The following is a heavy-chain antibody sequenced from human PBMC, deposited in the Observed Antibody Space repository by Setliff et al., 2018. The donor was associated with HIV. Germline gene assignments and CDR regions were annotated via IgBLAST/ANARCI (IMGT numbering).Heavy chain of an antibody. D-gene: IGHD2-21*02. V-gene: IGHV4-39*02. Sequence: SETLSLTCTVSGASISTPTYYWGWIRQPPGKGLEWIGGIHYTGNTYNTPSLKSRLTISVDASKNQISLKLTSVTAADTAIYFCAREGDGIDYWGQGILVTVSS. CDR1: GASISTPTYY. J-gene: IGHJ4*02. CDR3: AREGDGIDY. CDR2: IHYTGNT.